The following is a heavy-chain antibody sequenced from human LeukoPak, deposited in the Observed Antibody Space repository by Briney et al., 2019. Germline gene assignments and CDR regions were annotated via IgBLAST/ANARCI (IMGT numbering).Heavy chain of an antibody. CDR1: GFTFSSYS. CDR3: ARADCSSTSCYADFDY. Sequence: GGSLRLSCAASGFTFSSYSMNWVRQAPGKGLEWVSSISSSSSYIYYADSVKGRFTISRDNARNSLYLQMNSLRAADTAVYYCARADCSSTSCYADFDYWGQGTLVTVSS. J-gene: IGHJ4*02. CDR2: ISSSSSYI. V-gene: IGHV3-21*01. D-gene: IGHD2-2*01.